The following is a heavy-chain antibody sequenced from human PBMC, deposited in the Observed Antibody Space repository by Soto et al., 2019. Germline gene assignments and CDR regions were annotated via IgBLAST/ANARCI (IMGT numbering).Heavy chain of an antibody. CDR3: ARARGYGIRSSCHGNYAMDG. V-gene: IGHV4-59*01. D-gene: IGHD2-2*01. Sequence: SETLSLTCTVSGGSISSYYWSWIRQPPGKGLEWIGYIYYSGSTNYNPSLKSRVTISVDTSKNQFSLKLSSVTAADTAVYYCARARGYGIRSSCHGNYAMDGWGKGTTV. J-gene: IGHJ6*04. CDR2: IYYSGST. CDR1: GGSISSYY.